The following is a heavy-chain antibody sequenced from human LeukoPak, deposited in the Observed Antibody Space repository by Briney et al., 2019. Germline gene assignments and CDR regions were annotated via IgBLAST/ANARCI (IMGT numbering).Heavy chain of an antibody. CDR2: INPSGGST. D-gene: IGHD1-26*01. V-gene: IGHV1-46*01. CDR3: ARSGGSYSSAYYYYGMDV. J-gene: IGHJ6*02. CDR1: GYTFTHYG. Sequence: GASVKVSCKASGYTFTHYGISWVRQAPGQGLEWMGVINPSGGSTSYAQKFQGRVTMTRDTSTSTVYMELSSLRSEDTAVYYCARSGGSYSSAYYYYGMDVWGQGTTVTVSS.